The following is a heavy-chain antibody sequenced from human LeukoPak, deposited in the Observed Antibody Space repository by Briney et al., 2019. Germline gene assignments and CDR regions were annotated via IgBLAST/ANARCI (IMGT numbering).Heavy chain of an antibody. D-gene: IGHD3-10*01. V-gene: IGHV4-34*01. CDR3: ARGPWGPMVRGVTSWFDP. CDR2: INDSGST. J-gene: IGHJ5*02. CDR1: GGSFSGYY. Sequence: PSETLSLTCAVYGGSFSGYYWSWLRQPPGKGLEWIGEINDSGSTNYNPSLTSRVTISVDTSKNQFSLKLSSVTAADTAVYYCARGPWGPMVRGVTSWFDPWGQGTLVTVSS.